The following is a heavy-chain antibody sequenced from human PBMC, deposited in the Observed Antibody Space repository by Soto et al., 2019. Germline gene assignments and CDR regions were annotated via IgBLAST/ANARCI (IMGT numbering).Heavy chain of an antibody. D-gene: IGHD2-15*01. CDR3: ARHSTRQTYYFDF. V-gene: IGHV5-51*01. Sequence: GESLKISCKGYGYTFINYWIGWVRHVPGKGLEWMAIIHPGDSGTRYSPSFRGQVTISADKSISTAYLQWSSLMASDTAMYYCARHSTRQTYYFDFWGQGTLVTVSS. J-gene: IGHJ4*02. CDR2: IHPGDSGT. CDR1: GYTFINYW.